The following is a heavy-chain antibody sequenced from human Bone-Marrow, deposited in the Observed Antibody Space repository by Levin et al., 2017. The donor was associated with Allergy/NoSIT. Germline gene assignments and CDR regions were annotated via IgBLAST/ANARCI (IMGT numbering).Heavy chain of an antibody. J-gene: IGHJ2*01. CDR3: ARGRSGYDTWYFGL. Sequence: GGSLRLSCAASRFIIGPYDLYWVRQAPGKGLEWVSTIGTSSDTFYADSVKGRFTMTRENARNSFYLHMHNLRVGATAVYFCARGRSGYDTWYFGLCGRGTLVTVSS. D-gene: IGHD3-3*01. CDR1: RFIIGPYD. CDR2: IGTSSDT. V-gene: IGHV3-13*01.